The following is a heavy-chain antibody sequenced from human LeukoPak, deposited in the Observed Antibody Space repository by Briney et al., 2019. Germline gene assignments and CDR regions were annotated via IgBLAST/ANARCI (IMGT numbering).Heavy chain of an antibody. CDR3: ASTLGSCTSSSCPDIDY. D-gene: IGHD2-2*01. CDR2: IKPNSGDT. J-gene: IGHJ4*02. V-gene: IGHV1-2*02. Sequence: GASVTVSCKASGYTFTAYSMHWVRQAPGQGPEWMGWIKPNSGDTNYAQKFQGRVTMTRDTSISAAYMELSRLRSDDTAVYYCASTLGSCTSSSCPDIDYWGQGTLVTVSS. CDR1: GYTFTAYS.